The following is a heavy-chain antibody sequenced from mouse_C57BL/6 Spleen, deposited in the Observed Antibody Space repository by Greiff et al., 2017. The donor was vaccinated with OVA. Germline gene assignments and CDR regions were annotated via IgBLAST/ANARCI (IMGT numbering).Heavy chain of an antibody. CDR2: INPGSGGT. J-gene: IGHJ4*01. D-gene: IGHD1-1*01. V-gene: IGHV1-54*01. CDR3: ARGGSSFYAMDY. Sequence: VQLQQSGAELVRPGTSVKVSCKASGYAFTNYLIEWVKQRPGQGLEWIGVINPGSGGTNYNEKFKGKATLTADKSSSTAYMQLSSLTSEDSAVYFGARGGSSFYAMDYWGQGTSVTVSS. CDR1: GYAFTNYL.